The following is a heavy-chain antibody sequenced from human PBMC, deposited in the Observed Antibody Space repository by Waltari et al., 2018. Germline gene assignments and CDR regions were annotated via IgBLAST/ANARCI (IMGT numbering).Heavy chain of an antibody. CDR2: IGSDGSST. V-gene: IGHV3-74*01. CDR1: GFTFSYYW. Sequence: EVQLVESGGGLVQPGGSLRLSCAASGFTFSYYWMHWVRQAPGKGLVWVSLIGSDGSSTSYADSVKGRFTISRDNAKNTLYLQMNSLRAEDTAVYYCARDGYSYGLGTFDIWGQGTMVTVSS. D-gene: IGHD5-18*01. J-gene: IGHJ3*02. CDR3: ARDGYSYGLGTFDI.